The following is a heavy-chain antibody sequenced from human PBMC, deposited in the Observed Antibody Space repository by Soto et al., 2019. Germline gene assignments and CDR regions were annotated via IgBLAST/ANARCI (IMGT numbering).Heavy chain of an antibody. V-gene: IGHV4-61*01. CDR1: GDSVSSGTYY. J-gene: IGHJ5*01. Sequence: QVHLQESGPGLVKPSETLSLTCTVSGDSVSSGTYYWSWIRQPPGKGLEWIGYIYFTGATNNNPSLQSRVTMSRDTAKKHCSLRLTSLTAADTAVYYCAIHRRSHSWLESLGQGALVTVSS. CDR2: IYFTGAT. D-gene: IGHD1-26*01. CDR3: AIHRRSHSWLES.